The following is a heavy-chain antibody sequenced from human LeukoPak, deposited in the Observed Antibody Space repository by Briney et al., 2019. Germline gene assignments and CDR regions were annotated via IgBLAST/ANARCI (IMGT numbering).Heavy chain of an antibody. CDR2: IIPIFGTA. CDR3: ARGSGRRWELPGRFDY. Sequence: GASVKVSCKASGGTFSSYAISWVRQAPGQGLEWMGGIIPIFGTANYAQKFQGRVTITTDESTSTAYMELSSLRSEDTAVYYCARGSGRRWELPGRFDYWGQGTLVTVSS. D-gene: IGHD1-26*01. J-gene: IGHJ4*02. V-gene: IGHV1-69*05. CDR1: GGTFSSYA.